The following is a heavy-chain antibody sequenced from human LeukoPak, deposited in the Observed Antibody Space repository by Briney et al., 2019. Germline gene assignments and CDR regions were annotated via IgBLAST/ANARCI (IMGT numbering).Heavy chain of an antibody. J-gene: IGHJ2*01. D-gene: IGHD3-22*01. CDR2: IDTAGGT. V-gene: IGHV3-13*04. Sequence: GGSLRLSCAASGFTFSTYDMHWVRQAAGKGLEWVSVIDTAGGTYYPGSVKGRFTISRENTKNSLYLQMNSLRAGDTAVYYCIRESNYYDSSTSPGYFDLWGRGTLVTVSS. CDR1: GFTFSTYD. CDR3: IRESNYYDSSTSPGYFDL.